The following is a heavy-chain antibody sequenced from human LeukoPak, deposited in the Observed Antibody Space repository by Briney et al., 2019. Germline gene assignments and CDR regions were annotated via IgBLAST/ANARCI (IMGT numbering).Heavy chain of an antibody. CDR2: INHSGST. Sequence: SETLSLTCAVYGGSFSGYYWSWIRQPPGKGLEWIGEINHSGSTNYNPSLKSRVTISVDTSKNQFSLKLSSVTAADTAVYYCARENHYDSSGYYTHTFDYWGQGTLVTVSS. V-gene: IGHV4-34*01. J-gene: IGHJ4*02. D-gene: IGHD3-22*01. CDR1: GGSFSGYY. CDR3: ARENHYDSSGYYTHTFDY.